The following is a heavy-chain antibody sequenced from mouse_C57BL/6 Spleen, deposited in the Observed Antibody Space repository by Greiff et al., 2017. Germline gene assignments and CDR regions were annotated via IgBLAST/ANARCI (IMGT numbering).Heavy chain of an antibody. CDR2: IDPSDSET. V-gene: IGHV1-52*01. D-gene: IGHD3-3*01. CDR1: GYTFTSYR. CDR3: ARGGTFPY. Sequence: QVQLQQPGAELVRPGSSVKLSCKASGYTFTSYRMHWVKQRPIQGLEWIGNIDPSDSETHYNQKFKDKATLTVDKSSSTAYMQLSSLTSEDAAVYYCARGGTFPYWGQGTTLTVSS. J-gene: IGHJ2*01.